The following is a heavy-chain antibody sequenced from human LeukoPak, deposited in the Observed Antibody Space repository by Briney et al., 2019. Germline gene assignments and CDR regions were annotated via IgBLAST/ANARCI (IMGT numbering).Heavy chain of an antibody. D-gene: IGHD4-17*01. Sequence: SETLSLTCAVSGASLSHYHWNWFRQPPGKGLEWIASVFDNEDANYNPSLESRVTISLDTSKRHVSLRLTSVTAADTAVYFCTKRETVTTSPFDYWGHGILVTVSS. CDR3: TKRETVTTSPFDY. J-gene: IGHJ4*01. CDR1: GASLSHYH. CDR2: VFDNEDA. V-gene: IGHV4-59*01.